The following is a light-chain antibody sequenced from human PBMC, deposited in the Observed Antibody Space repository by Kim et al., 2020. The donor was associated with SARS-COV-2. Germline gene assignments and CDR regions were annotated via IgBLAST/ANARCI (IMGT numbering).Light chain of an antibody. J-gene: IGKJ2*01. CDR2: DAS. V-gene: IGKV3-15*01. CDR3: QQYKDWYT. CDR1: QSVSSN. Sequence: LFVSQGERATLSCRASQSVSSNLAWYQQKPGQGPRVLIYDASTRVRGIPARFSGSGSGTEFTLTIDSLQSEDFAIYYCQQYKDWYTFGQGTKLEI.